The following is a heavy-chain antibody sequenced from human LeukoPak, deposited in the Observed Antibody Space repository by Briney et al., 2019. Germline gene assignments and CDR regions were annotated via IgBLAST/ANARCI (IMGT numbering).Heavy chain of an antibody. CDR1: GGTFSSYA. J-gene: IGHJ4*02. CDR3: ARTPPPTIVGAHYFDY. Sequence: SVTVSCKASGGTFSSYAISWVRQAPGQGLEWMGGIIPIFGTANYAQKFQGRVTITADESTSTAYTELSSLRSEDTAVYYCARTPPPTIVGAHYFDYWGQGTLVTVSS. D-gene: IGHD1-26*01. CDR2: IIPIFGTA. V-gene: IGHV1-69*13.